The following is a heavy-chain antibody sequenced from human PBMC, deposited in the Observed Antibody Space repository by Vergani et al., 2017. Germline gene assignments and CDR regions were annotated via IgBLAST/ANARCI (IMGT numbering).Heavy chain of an antibody. Sequence: QLQLQESGPGLVKPSATLSLTCSVSGASIRSSNYYWGWIRQPPGKGLEWIACIYYSGSTYYNPSLKSRVTISVDTSKNQFSLKLSSLTAAEPAVYFWARHSAVEWLVKLGWIDPWGQGILVTVSS. D-gene: IGHD6-19*01. CDR1: GASIRSSNYY. V-gene: IGHV4-39*01. CDR2: IYYSGST. J-gene: IGHJ5*02. CDR3: ARHSAVEWLVKLGWIDP.